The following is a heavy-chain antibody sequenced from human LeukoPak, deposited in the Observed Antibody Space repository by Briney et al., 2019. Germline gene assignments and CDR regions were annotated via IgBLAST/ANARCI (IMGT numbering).Heavy chain of an antibody. Sequence: GGSLRLSCAASGLIFSSYAMSWVRQAPGKGLEWVSAISGSGGRTDYAGSVKGRFTISRDNSKNTLYLQMNSLRAEDTAVYYCAKDLSFTFNFDYWGQGTLVTVSS. CDR1: GLIFSSYA. V-gene: IGHV3-23*01. CDR3: AKDLSFTFNFDY. D-gene: IGHD3-16*01. J-gene: IGHJ4*02. CDR2: ISGSGGRT.